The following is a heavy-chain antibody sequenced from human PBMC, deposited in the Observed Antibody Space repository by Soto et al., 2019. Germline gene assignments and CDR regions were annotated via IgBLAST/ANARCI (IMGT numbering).Heavy chain of an antibody. V-gene: IGHV1-24*01. CDR1: GYTLTELS. CDR3: ATGFTTDRQYSSSRYYYYYGMDV. Sequence: QVQLVQSGAEVKKPGASVKVSCKVSGYTLTELSMHWVRQAPGKGLEWMGGFDPEDGETIYAQKFQGRVTMTEDTSTDTAYMELSSLRSEDTAVYYCATGFTTDRQYSSSRYYYYYGMDVWGQGTTVTVSS. J-gene: IGHJ6*02. D-gene: IGHD6-6*01. CDR2: FDPEDGET.